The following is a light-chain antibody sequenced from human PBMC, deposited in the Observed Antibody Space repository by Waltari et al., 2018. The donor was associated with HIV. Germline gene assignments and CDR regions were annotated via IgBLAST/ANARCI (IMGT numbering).Light chain of an antibody. Sequence: IVMTQSPESLTVSLGERATINCKSSRSLLYSSNKKNYLACYQQKPGQPPKLLIYWASTRESGVPDRISASVSGTDFTLTIGSLQAGDAAVYYCQQYYSTPYTFGQGTKLEIK. CDR3: QQYYSTPYT. CDR2: WAS. J-gene: IGKJ2*01. CDR1: RSLLYSSNKKNY. V-gene: IGKV4-1*01.